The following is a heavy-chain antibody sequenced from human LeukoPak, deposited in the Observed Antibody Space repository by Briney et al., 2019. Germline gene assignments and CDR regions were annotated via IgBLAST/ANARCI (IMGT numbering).Heavy chain of an antibody. CDR3: ARDRLGAYCGGDCYSGYYYYYYGMDV. V-gene: IGHV3-74*01. Sequence: PGGSLSLSCAASAFTFSSYWMHCVRQAPGKGLVWVSRINIDGSNTTHADSVKGRLTISRDKCKNTLYLQMNSLRAEDTAVYYCARDRLGAYCGGDCYSGYYYYYYGMDVWGQGTTVTVSS. CDR2: INIDGSNT. D-gene: IGHD2-21*02. J-gene: IGHJ6*02. CDR1: AFTFSSYW.